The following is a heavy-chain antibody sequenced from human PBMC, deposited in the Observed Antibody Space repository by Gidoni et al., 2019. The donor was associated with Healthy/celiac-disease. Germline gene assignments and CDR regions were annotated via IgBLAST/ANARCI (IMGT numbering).Heavy chain of an antibody. V-gene: IGHV3-21*01. J-gene: IGHJ4*02. CDR2: ISSSSSYI. CDR3: ARVTYYDFWSGYNDY. CDR1: GFTFSSYS. D-gene: IGHD3-3*01. Sequence: EVQLVESGGGLVKPGGSLRLSCAASGFTFSSYSMNWVRQAPGKGLEWASSISSSSSYIYYADSVKGRFTISRDNAKNSLYLQMNSLRAEDTAVYYCARVTYYDFWSGYNDYWGQGTLVTVSS.